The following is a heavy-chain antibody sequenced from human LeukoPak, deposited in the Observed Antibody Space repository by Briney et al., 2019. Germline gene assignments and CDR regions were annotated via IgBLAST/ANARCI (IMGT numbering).Heavy chain of an antibody. CDR1: GFTFSSYA. D-gene: IGHD6-19*01. V-gene: IGHV3-43*02. Sequence: GGSLRLSCAASGFTFSSYAMHWVRQAPGKGLEWVSLISGDGGSTYYADSVKGRFTISRDNSKNSLYLQMNSLRTEDTALYYCAKERYSSGWYRPPFDYWGQGTLVTVSS. CDR3: AKERYSSGWYRPPFDY. CDR2: ISGDGGST. J-gene: IGHJ4*02.